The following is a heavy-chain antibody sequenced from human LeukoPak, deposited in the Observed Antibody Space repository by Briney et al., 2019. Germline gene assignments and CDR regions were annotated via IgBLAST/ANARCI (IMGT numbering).Heavy chain of an antibody. Sequence: GASVKVSCKASGYTFTGYYMHWVRQAPGQGLEWMGIINPSGGDSSYAQKFQDRVTMTRDTSTNTVYMELSSLRSEDTAVYYCARDRDHLTTVTSRGNWFDPWGQGTLVTVSS. CDR2: INPSGGDS. V-gene: IGHV1-46*01. CDR3: ARDRDHLTTVTSRGNWFDP. CDR1: GYTFTGYY. D-gene: IGHD4-17*01. J-gene: IGHJ5*02.